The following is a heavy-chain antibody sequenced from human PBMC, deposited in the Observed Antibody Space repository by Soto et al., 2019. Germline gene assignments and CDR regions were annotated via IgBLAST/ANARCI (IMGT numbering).Heavy chain of an antibody. CDR2: ISYDGSNK. D-gene: IGHD2-2*01. V-gene: IGHV3-30-3*01. J-gene: IGHJ6*02. CDR1: GFTFSSYA. Sequence: LRLSCAASGFTFSSYAMHWVRQAPGKGLEWVAVISYDGSNKYYADSVKGRFTISRDNSKNTLYLQMNSLRAEDTAVYYCAALGYCSSTSCQGTPLRGMDVWGQGTTVTVSS. CDR3: AALGYCSSTSCQGTPLRGMDV.